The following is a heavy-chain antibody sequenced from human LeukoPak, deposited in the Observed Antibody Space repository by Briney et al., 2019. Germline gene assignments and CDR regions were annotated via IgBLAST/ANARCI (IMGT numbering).Heavy chain of an antibody. CDR1: GGSISSGGYS. J-gene: IGHJ3*02. Sequence: SETLSLTCAVSGGSISSGGYSWSWIRQPPGKGLEWIGYIYHSGSTYYNPSLMSRVTISVDRSKNQFSLKLSSVTAADTAVYYCASASGTGAFDIWGQGTMVTVSS. CDR3: ASASGTGAFDI. D-gene: IGHD1-1*01. V-gene: IGHV4-30-2*02. CDR2: IYHSGST.